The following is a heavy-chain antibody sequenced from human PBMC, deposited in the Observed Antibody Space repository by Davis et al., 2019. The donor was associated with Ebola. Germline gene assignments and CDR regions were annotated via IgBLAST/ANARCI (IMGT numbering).Heavy chain of an antibody. Sequence: SETLSLTCAVYGGSFSGYYWSWIRQPPGKGLEWNGEFNHSGITKYNPSLKSRVTISVDTSKNQFSLRLTSVTAADKAVYYCARGRVRYGMDAWGQGTTVTVSS. J-gene: IGHJ6*02. CDR2: FNHSGIT. CDR1: GGSFSGYY. D-gene: IGHD3-10*01. CDR3: ARGRVRYGMDA. V-gene: IGHV4-34*01.